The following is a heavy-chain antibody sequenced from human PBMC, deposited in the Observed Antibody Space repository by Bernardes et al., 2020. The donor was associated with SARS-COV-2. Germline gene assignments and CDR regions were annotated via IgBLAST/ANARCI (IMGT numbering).Heavy chain of an antibody. CDR1: GGSISSGGYY. D-gene: IGHD3-22*01. J-gene: IGHJ6*02. CDR3: ARDSLLYSSGYFGMDV. Sequence: SETLSLTCTVSGGSISSGGYYWSWIRQHPGKGLEWIGYIYYSGSTYYNPSLKSRVTISVDTSKNQFSLKLSSVTAADTAVYYCARDSLLYSSGYFGMDVWGQGTTVTVSS. V-gene: IGHV4-31*03. CDR2: IYYSGST.